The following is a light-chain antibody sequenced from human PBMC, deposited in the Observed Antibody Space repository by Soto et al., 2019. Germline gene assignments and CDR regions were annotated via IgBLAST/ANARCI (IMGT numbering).Light chain of an antibody. J-gene: IGLJ3*02. CDR3: CSFAGSYTFWV. Sequence: QSALTQPRSVSGSPGQSVTISCTGTSSDVGDYNYVSWYQQYPGKAPKLVIYDVSKRPSGVPDRFSGSKSGNMASLTISGLQAEDEADYYCCSFAGSYTFWVFGGGTKLTVL. V-gene: IGLV2-11*01. CDR1: SSDVGDYNY. CDR2: DVS.